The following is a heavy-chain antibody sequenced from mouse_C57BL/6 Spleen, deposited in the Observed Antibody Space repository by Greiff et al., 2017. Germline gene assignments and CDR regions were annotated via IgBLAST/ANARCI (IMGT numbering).Heavy chain of an antibody. CDR2: INYDGSST. CDR3: ATSRGDY. Sequence: EVKLVESEGGLVQPGSSMKLSCTASGFTFSDYYMAWVRQVPEKGLEWVANINYDGSSTYYLDSLNSRFIISRDNAKNILYLQMSSLKAEDTATYYCATSRGDYWGQGTTLTVSS. D-gene: IGHD1-1*01. V-gene: IGHV5-16*01. J-gene: IGHJ2*01. CDR1: GFTFSDYY.